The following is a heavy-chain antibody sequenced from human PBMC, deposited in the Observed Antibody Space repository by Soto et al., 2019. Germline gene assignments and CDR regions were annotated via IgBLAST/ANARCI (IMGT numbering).Heavy chain of an antibody. CDR2: MYYSGST. CDR1: GGPINRGRYY. CDR3: ARGYRQSGYSSSWVFDD. D-gene: IGHD6-13*01. J-gene: IGHJ4*02. Sequence: QVQLRESGPGLVKPSQTLSLTCTVAGGPINRGRYYWNCIRQHPGKVLEWIGYMYYSGSTYYNPFLRSRGIISADTSQNHFSLELSSVTAADTAMYFCARGYRQSGYSSSWVFDDWGQGTLVNVSS. V-gene: IGHV4-31*03.